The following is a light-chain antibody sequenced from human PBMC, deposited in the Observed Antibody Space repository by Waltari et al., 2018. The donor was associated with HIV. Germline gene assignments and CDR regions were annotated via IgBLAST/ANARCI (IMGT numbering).Light chain of an antibody. J-gene: IGLJ3*02. CDR1: SGDAGSSTL. Sequence: QSALIQPAPVPGSPGRSITIPCTGPSGDAGSSTLVSWYQQHPGKAPKLLISEVNTRPSGVSSRFSGSKSGTTASLTISGLQAEDEADYYCCSYVGRVFGGGTKLTVL. CDR3: CSYVGRV. V-gene: IGLV2-23*02. CDR2: EVN.